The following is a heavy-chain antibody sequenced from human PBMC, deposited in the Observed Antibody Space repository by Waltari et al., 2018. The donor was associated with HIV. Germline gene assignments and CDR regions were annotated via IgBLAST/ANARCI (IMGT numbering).Heavy chain of an antibody. CDR3: ARHYNDARGYFSKFDS. J-gene: IGHJ4*02. CDR1: GGSIISSNW. Sequence: QVQLQESGPGLVKPSGTLSLTCVVSGGSIISSNWWNWVRQPPGKGLEWFGEIYHSGSPNYNPSLKSRVTISVDKSKNQISLRLSSVTAADTAMYYCARHYNDARGYFSKFDSWGQGTLVTVSS. V-gene: IGHV4-4*02. D-gene: IGHD3-22*01. CDR2: IYHSGSP.